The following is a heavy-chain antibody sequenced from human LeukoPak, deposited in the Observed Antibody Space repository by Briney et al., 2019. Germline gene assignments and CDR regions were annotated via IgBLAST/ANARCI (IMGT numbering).Heavy chain of an antibody. CDR3: ARDRGCSSTSCYVGGFDY. V-gene: IGHV3-30*02. D-gene: IGHD2-2*01. CDR1: GFTFSSYG. CDR2: IRYDGSNK. J-gene: IGHJ4*02. Sequence: GGSLRLSCAASGFTFSSYGMHWVRQAPAKGLEWVAFIRYDGSNKYYADSVKGRFSICRDNSKNTLYLQKNSLRAEDTAVYYCARDRGCSSTSCYVGGFDYWGQGTLVTVSS.